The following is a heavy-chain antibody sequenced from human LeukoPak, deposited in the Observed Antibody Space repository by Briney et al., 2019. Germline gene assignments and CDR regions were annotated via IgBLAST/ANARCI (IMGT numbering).Heavy chain of an antibody. CDR1: GYTFTGHY. CDR3: ARGGNYFRFDP. D-gene: IGHD1-26*01. Sequence: ASVEVSCKASGYTFTGHYMHWVRQAPGQGLEWMGWINPNSGGTNYAQKLQGRVTMTTDTSTATAYMELRSLRSDDTAVYYCARGGNYFRFDPWGQGTLVTVSS. V-gene: IGHV1-2*02. J-gene: IGHJ5*02. CDR2: INPNSGGT.